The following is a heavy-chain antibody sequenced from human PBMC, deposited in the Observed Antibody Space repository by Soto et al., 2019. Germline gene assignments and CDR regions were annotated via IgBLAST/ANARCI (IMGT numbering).Heavy chain of an antibody. CDR1: GASVTTKY. V-gene: IGHV4-4*07. J-gene: IGHJ5*02. CDR2: IYVSGAT. CDR3: ARDGGPGGWNPNWFDP. D-gene: IGHD1-1*01. Sequence: QVQLQESGPGLVKPSETLSLICNVSGASVTTKYWNWIRQPAGKGLEWLGRIYVSGATSYNPALKSRLTMSGDPSKNQFSLRLKSVTAADTAVYYCARDGGPGGWNPNWFDPWGQGILVTVSS.